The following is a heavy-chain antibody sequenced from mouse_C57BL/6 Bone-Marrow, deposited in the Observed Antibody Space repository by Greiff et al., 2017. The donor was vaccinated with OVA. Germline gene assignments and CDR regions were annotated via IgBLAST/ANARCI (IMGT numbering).Heavy chain of an antibody. CDR2: ISSGGSYP. CDR1: GFTFSSYG. V-gene: IGHV5-6*01. CDR3: ARHGALYYGNYDAMDY. D-gene: IGHD2-1*01. J-gene: IGHJ4*01. Sequence: DVQLQESGGDLVKPGGSLKLSCAASGFTFSSYGMSWVRPTPDKRLEWVATISSGGSYPYYPASVKGRFTISSDNAKNTLYLQMSRLKSEDTAMYYCARHGALYYGNYDAMDYWGQGTSVTVSS.